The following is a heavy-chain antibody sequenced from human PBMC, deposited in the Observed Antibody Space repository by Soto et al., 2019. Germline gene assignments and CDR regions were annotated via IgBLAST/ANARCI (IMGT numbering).Heavy chain of an antibody. CDR1: GFTFSDYD. D-gene: IGHD1-1*01. J-gene: IGHJ4*02. V-gene: IGHV3-30*03. Sequence: QVQLVESGGGVVQPGRSLRLSCAASGFTFSDYDMHWVRQAPGKGLEWVAVLSYDGSTNHYADSLKGRFTISRDNSKSTLFLQMNGLRAEDTAVYYCATKRSLLSENWGQGTLVTVSS. CDR3: ATKRSLLSEN. CDR2: LSYDGSTN.